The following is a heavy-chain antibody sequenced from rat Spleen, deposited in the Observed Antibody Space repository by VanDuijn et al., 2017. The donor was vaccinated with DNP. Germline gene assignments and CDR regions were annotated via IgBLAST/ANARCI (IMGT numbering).Heavy chain of an antibody. CDR1: DFALTDYN. Sequence: QVQLRESGPGLVQPSQTLSLTCTIADFALTDYNVHWVRQTPGEGLEWMGVIWNFGGTRYHSALKSRLTITRDTSKSQVFLKMNSLQTEDTAMYFCARGGFAYWGQGTLVTVSS. J-gene: IGHJ3*01. CDR3: ARGGFAY. V-gene: IGHV2-41*01. CDR2: IWNFGGT.